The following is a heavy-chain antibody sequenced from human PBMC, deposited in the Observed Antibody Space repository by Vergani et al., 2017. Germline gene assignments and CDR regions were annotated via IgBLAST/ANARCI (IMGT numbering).Heavy chain of an antibody. CDR2: ISGSGGST. Sequence: VQLVESGGGLVKPGGSLRLSCAASGFTFSDYYMSWVRQAPGKGLEWVSAISGSGGSTYYADSVKGRFTISRDNSKNTLYLQMNSLRAEDTAVYYCARISTYYDFWSGPYGGWFDPWGQGTLVTVSS. J-gene: IGHJ5*02. D-gene: IGHD3-3*01. V-gene: IGHV3-23*04. CDR1: GFTFSDYY. CDR3: ARISTYYDFWSGPYGGWFDP.